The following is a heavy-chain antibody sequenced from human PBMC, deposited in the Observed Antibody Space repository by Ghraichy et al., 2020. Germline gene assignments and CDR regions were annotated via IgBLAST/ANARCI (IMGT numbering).Heavy chain of an antibody. CDR2: IYWNDDK. CDR1: GFSLSTSGVG. V-gene: IGHV2-5*01. J-gene: IGHJ6*02. CDR3: AHGRLQPQPEEYYYYDYGMDV. Sequence: SGPTLVKPTQTLTLTCTFSGFSLSTSGVGVGWIRQPPGKALEWLALIYWNDDKRYSPSLKSRLTITKDTSKNQVVLTMTNMDPVDTATYYCAHGRLQPQPEEYYYYDYGMDVWGQGTTVTVS. D-gene: IGHD4-11*01.